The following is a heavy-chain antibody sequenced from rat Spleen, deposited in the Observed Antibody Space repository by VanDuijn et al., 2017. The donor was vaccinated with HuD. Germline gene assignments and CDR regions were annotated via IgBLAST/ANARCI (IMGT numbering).Heavy chain of an antibody. CDR3: ARCRHYFDF. Sequence: EVQLVESGGGLVQPGRSLKLSCAASGFTFSDYNMAWVRQAPKKGLEWVATISYDGRSSYYRDSVKGRCTISRDNAKSTLYLQMDSLRPEDTATYYCARCRHYFDFWGLGVMVTVSS. J-gene: IGHJ2*01. CDR2: ISYDGRSS. V-gene: IGHV5-7*01. CDR1: GFTFSDYN.